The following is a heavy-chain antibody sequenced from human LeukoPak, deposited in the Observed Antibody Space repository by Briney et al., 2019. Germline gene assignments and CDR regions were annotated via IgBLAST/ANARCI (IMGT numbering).Heavy chain of an antibody. CDR3: ATSLTYFDY. J-gene: IGHJ4*02. V-gene: IGHV4-34*01. D-gene: IGHD2-21*02. CDR1: GGSFSGYY. Sequence: PSETLSLTCAVYGGSFSGYYWSWIRQPPGKGLEWIGEINHSGSTNYNPSLKSRVTISVDTSKNQFSVKLSSVTAADTAVYYCATSLTYFDYWGQGTLVTVSS. CDR2: INHSGST.